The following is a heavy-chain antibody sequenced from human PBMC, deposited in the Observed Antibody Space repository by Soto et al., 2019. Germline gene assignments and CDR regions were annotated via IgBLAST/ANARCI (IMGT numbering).Heavy chain of an antibody. CDR1: GGSITTSSYN. D-gene: IGHD3-10*01. J-gene: IGHJ3*01. V-gene: IGHV4-39*02. CDR2: IYYDGST. CDR3: ARFYGYAFDV. Sequence: QLQLQESGPGLVKPSETLSLTCSVSGGSITTSSYNWDWIRQPPGKGLEWIGTIYYDGSTSYNPYLKCQVTIPVDTSKNPLALRVNSVTAADTAVYYCARFYGYAFDVWGRGTVVTVSS.